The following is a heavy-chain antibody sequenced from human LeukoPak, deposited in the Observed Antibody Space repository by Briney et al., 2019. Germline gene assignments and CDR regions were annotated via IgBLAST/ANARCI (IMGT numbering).Heavy chain of an antibody. CDR1: GFTFSSYA. CDR2: TSGSGGST. Sequence: GVSLRLSCAASGFTFSSYAMSWVRQARGKGLEWVSATSGSGGSTYYADSVKGRFTISRDDSKNALYLQMNSLRAEDTAVYYCASGYSGYDYYFDYWGQGTLVTVSS. D-gene: IGHD5-12*01. J-gene: IGHJ4*02. V-gene: IGHV3-23*01. CDR3: ASGYSGYDYYFDY.